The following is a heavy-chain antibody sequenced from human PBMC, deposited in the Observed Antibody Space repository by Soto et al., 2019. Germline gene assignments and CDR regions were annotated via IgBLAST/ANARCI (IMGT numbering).Heavy chain of an antibody. CDR1: GGSFSGYY. J-gene: IGHJ6*02. CDR3: ARYSGRGQDYYYGMDV. Sequence: ETLSLTCAVYGGSFSGYYWSWIRQPPGKGLEWIGEINHSGSTNYNPSLKSRVTISVDTSKNQFSLKLSSVTAADTAVYYCARYSGRGQDYYYGMDVWGQGTTVTVSS. CDR2: INHSGST. D-gene: IGHD1-26*01. V-gene: IGHV4-34*01.